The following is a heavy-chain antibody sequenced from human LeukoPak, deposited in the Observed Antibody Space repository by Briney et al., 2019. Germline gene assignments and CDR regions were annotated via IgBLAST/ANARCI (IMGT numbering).Heavy chain of an antibody. D-gene: IGHD3-22*01. CDR2: IYYSGST. J-gene: IGHJ4*02. CDR3: ARHDSSGYYSPSYYFDY. CDR1: GGSISSSSYY. V-gene: IGHV4-61*05. Sequence: SETLSLTCTVSGGSISSSSYYWSWIRQPPGKGLEWIGYIYYSGSTNYNPSLKSRVTISVDTSKNQFSLKLSSVTAADTAVYYCARHDSSGYYSPSYYFDYWGQGTPVTVSS.